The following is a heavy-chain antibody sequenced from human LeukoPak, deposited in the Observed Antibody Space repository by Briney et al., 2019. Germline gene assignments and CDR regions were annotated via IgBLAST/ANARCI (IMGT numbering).Heavy chain of an antibody. CDR1: FPVTNGFH. CDR2: VHHTGTT. CDR3: AKGIPFDF. J-gene: IGHJ4*02. V-gene: IGHV4-38-2*02. Sequence: SETLSLTCSVSFPVTNGFHWAWIRQPPGKGLEFMGYVHHTGTTYYNPSLNSRVTISADTSKYQFSLRLTSVTAADTAVYFCAKGIPFDFWGQGRLVTVSS. D-gene: IGHD2-2*02.